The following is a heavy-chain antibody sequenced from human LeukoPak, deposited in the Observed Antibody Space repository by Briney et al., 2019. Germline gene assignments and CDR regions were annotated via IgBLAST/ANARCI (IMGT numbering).Heavy chain of an antibody. V-gene: IGHV4-59*12. CDR2: IYHSGST. CDR3: ARGICSTSCYYYYGMDV. CDR1: GGSISTNY. J-gene: IGHJ6*02. Sequence: SETLSLTCTVFGGSISTNYWSWIRQPPGKGLEWIGEIYHSGSTNYNPSLKSRVTISVDKSKNQFSLKLSSVTAADTAVYYCARGICSTSCYYYYGMDVWGQGTTVTVSS. D-gene: IGHD2-2*01.